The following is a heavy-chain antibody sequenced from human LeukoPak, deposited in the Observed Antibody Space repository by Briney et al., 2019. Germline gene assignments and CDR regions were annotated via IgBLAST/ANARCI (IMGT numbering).Heavy chain of an antibody. CDR3: ARDQGGDGYNFFFY. D-gene: IGHD5-24*01. CDR2: IYSGGST. J-gene: IGHJ4*02. Sequence: GGSLRLSCAASGFTVSSNYMSWVRQAPGKGLEWVSVIYSGGSTYHADSVKGRFTISRDNSKNTLYLQMNSLRAEDTAVYYCARDQGGDGYNFFFYWGQGTLVTVSS. CDR1: GFTVSSNY. V-gene: IGHV3-66*01.